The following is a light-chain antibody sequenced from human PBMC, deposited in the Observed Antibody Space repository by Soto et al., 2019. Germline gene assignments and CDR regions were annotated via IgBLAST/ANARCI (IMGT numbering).Light chain of an antibody. CDR2: GAS. J-gene: IGKJ5*01. CDR3: QQYNNWPIT. V-gene: IGKV3-20*01. Sequence: EIVLTQSPGTLSLSPGERLTLSCRASQSVTSSYLAWYQHKPGQAPRLLIYGASTKATGTPDRFSGSGSGTDFTLTISRLEPEDCAVYYCQQYNNWPITFGQGTRLENK. CDR1: QSVTSSY.